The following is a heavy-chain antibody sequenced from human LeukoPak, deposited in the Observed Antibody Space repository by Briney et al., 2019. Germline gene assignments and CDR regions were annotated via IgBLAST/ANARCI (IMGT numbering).Heavy chain of an antibody. CDR2: IYTSGST. V-gene: IGHV4-4*07. J-gene: IGHJ4*02. Sequence: SETLSLTCTVSGGSISSYYWSWIRQPAGKGLEWIGRIYTSGSTNYNPSLKSRVTMSVDTSKNQFSLKLSSVTAADTAAYYCARSPLWFGELLFYFDYWGQGTLVTVSS. CDR3: ARSPLWFGELLFYFDY. CDR1: GGSISSYY. D-gene: IGHD3-10*01.